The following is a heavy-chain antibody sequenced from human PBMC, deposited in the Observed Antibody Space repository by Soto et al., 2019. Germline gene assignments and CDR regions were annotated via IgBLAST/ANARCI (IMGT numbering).Heavy chain of an antibody. J-gene: IGHJ5*02. V-gene: IGHV1-3*01. CDR3: ARDDCSSTSCYEIGLNWFDP. D-gene: IGHD2-2*01. CDR2: INAGNGNT. Sequence: ASVKVSCKASGYTFTSYAMHWVRQAPGQRLEWMGWINAGNGNTKYSQKFQGRVIITRDTSASTAYMELSSLRSEDTAVYYCARDDCSSTSCYEIGLNWFDPWGQGTLVTVSS. CDR1: GYTFTSYA.